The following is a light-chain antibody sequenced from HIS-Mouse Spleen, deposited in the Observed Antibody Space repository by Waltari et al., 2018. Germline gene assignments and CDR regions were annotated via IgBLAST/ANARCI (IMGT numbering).Light chain of an antibody. CDR2: EGS. V-gene: IGLV2-23*03. J-gene: IGLJ7*01. CDR3: CSYAGSSTFAV. CDR1: SSDVGSYNL. Sequence: QSALTQPASVSGSPGQSITISCTGTSSDVGSYNLVSWYQQHPGKAPKLMIYEGSTRPSGVSNRFSGSKSGNTASLTISGLQAEDEADYYCCSYAGSSTFAVFGGGTQLTVL.